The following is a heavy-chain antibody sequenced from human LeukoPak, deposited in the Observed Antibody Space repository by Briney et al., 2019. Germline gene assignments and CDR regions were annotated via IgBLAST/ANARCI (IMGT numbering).Heavy chain of an antibody. CDR2: INHSGST. CDR3: ARLGTAVSGSSPNWFDP. V-gene: IGHV4-34*01. J-gene: IGHJ5*02. CDR1: GGSFSGYY. Sequence: PSETLSLTCAVYGGSFSGYYWSWIRQPPGKGLEWIGEINHSGSTNYNPSLKSRVTISVDTSKNQFSLKLSFVTAADTAVYYCARLGTAVSGSSPNWFDPWGQGTLVTVSS. D-gene: IGHD1-26*01.